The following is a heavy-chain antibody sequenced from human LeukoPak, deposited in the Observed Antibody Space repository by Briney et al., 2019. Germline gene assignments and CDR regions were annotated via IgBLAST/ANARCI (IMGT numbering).Heavy chain of an antibody. J-gene: IGHJ4*02. CDR2: ISDSGGST. Sequence: GGSLRLSCAASGFTFSSYAMSWVRQAPVKGPEWVSAISDSGGSTYYADSVKGRFTISRDNSKNTLYLQMNSLGAEDTAVYYCAKGRTVDYWGQGTLVTVFS. V-gene: IGHV3-23*01. CDR3: AKGRTVDY. D-gene: IGHD2-21*02. CDR1: GFTFSSYA.